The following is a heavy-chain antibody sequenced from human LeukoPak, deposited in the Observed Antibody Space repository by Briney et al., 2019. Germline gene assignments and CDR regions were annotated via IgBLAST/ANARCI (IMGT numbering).Heavy chain of an antibody. Sequence: SETLSLTCAVYGGSFSGYYWSWIRQPPGKGLEWIGEINHSGSTNYNPSLKSRVTISVDTSKNQFSLKLSSVTAADTAVYYCARDHPHCSSTSYFFDYWGQGTLVTVSS. CDR2: INHSGST. V-gene: IGHV4-34*01. CDR1: GGSFSGYY. CDR3: ARDHPHCSSTSYFFDY. D-gene: IGHD2-2*01. J-gene: IGHJ4*02.